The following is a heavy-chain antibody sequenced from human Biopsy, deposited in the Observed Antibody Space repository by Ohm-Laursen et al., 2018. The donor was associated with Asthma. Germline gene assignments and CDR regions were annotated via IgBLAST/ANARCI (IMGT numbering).Heavy chain of an antibody. Sequence: GSSVKVSCNSLGGTFNTYVIGWVRQAPGQGLEWIGGINSVFGITTYPQKFQDRVTITADDSTSTVYMELSSLRSEDTAVYYCARKAGSCISRTCYSLDFWGQGTLVTVSS. J-gene: IGHJ4*02. D-gene: IGHD2-2*01. CDR3: ARKAGSCISRTCYSLDF. V-gene: IGHV1-69*01. CDR2: INSVFGIT. CDR1: GGTFNTYV.